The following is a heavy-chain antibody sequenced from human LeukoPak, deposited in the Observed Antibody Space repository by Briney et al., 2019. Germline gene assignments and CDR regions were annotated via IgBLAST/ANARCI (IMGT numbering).Heavy chain of an antibody. CDR3: ARTRSQGIAAQYFDY. D-gene: IGHD6-13*01. J-gene: IGHJ4*02. V-gene: IGHV4-4*02. Sequence: SETLSLTCGVSGGSISNTNWWTWVRQPPGKGLEWIGEVNLQGSTNYNPSLKSRVAISVDKSEDHISLKLTSVTAADTAVYYCARTRSQGIAAQYFDYWGQGTLVTVSS. CDR2: VNLQGST. CDR1: GGSISNTNW.